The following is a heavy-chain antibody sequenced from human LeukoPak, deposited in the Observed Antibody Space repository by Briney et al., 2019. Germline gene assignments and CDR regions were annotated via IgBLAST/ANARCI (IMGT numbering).Heavy chain of an antibody. CDR2: INPSGGST. CDR1: GYTFTSYY. D-gene: IGHD1-26*01. CDR3: ARDSAGATRGFDY. J-gene: IGHJ4*02. Sequence: ASVKVSCKASGYTFTSYYMHWVRQAPGQGLEWMGIINPSGGSTSYAQKFQGRVTMTRNMSTSTVYMELSSLRSEDTAVYYCARDSAGATRGFDYWGQGTLVTVSS. V-gene: IGHV1-46*01.